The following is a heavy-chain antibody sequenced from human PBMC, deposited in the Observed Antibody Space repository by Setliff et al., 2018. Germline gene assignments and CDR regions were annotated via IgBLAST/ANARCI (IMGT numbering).Heavy chain of an antibody. V-gene: IGHV1-3*01. CDR1: GYSFSTYA. CDR3: ARDREYCSRTSCYIDY. D-gene: IGHD2-2*02. Sequence: ASVKVSCKASGYSFSTYAMHWVRQAPGQRLEWMGWINGGNGNTKYSQKFQGRITITRDASASTAYMEMSSLRSEDTAVYYCARDREYCSRTSCYIDYWGQGALVTVSS. J-gene: IGHJ4*02. CDR2: INGGNGNT.